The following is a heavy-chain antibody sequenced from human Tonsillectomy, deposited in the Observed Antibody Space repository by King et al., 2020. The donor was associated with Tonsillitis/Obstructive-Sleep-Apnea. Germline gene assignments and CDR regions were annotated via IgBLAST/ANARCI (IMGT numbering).Heavy chain of an antibody. Sequence: VQLPQWGAGLLKPSETLSLTCAVYGESFSGHYWSWIRQPPGKGLEWIGEINHSGSTNYNPSLKSRVTISVDTSKNQFSLNLSSVTAADTAVYYCARRHSVTVVPCDYWGQGTLVTVSS. CDR1: GESFSGHY. V-gene: IGHV4-34*01. J-gene: IGHJ4*02. CDR2: INHSGST. CDR3: ARRHSVTVVPCDY. D-gene: IGHD1-20*01.